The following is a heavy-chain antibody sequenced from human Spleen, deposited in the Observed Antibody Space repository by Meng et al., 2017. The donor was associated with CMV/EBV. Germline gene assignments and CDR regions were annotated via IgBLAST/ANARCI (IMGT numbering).Heavy chain of an antibody. J-gene: IGHJ3*01. CDR1: GFIFSSYG. V-gene: IGHV3-33*01. CDR2: IWYDGSDK. Sequence: GGSLRLSCAASGFIFSSYGMHWVRQAPGKGLEWVAVIWYDGSDKHYADSVKGRFTISRDNSKNTLYLQMNSLRAEDTAVYYCARQLVALLAPQQRRPDGYDVWGQGAMVTVSS. D-gene: IGHD2-15*01. CDR3: ARQLVALLAPQQRRPDGYDV.